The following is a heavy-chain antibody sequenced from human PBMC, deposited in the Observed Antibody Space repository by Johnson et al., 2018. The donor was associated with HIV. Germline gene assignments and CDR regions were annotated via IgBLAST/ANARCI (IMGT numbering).Heavy chain of an antibody. CDR1: GFTFDDYA. Sequence: GVSCAASGFTFDDYAMHWVRQAPGKGLEWVSVIYSGGSTYYPDSVTGRFTISRDNSKNTLYLQMNSLRVEDTAVYYCAKSIAAAGTNAFDIWGQGTMVTVSS. CDR3: AKSIAAAGTNAFDI. D-gene: IGHD6-13*01. J-gene: IGHJ3*02. CDR2: IYSGGST. V-gene: IGHV3-NL1*01.